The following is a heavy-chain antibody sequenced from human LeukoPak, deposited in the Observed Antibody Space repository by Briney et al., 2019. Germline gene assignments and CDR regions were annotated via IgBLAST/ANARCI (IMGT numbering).Heavy chain of an antibody. V-gene: IGHV3-48*03. Sequence: GGSLRLSCAASGFTFSSYEMNWVRQAPGKGLEWVSYISSSGSTIYYADSVKGRFTISRDNAKNSLYLQMNSLRAEDTAAYYCARDGYYGSGSYDYWGQGTLVTVSS. CDR3: ARDGYYGSGSYDY. D-gene: IGHD3-10*01. CDR2: ISSSGSTI. J-gene: IGHJ4*02. CDR1: GFTFSSYE.